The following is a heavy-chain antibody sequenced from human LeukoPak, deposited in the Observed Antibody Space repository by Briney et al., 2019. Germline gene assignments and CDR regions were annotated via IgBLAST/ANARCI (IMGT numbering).Heavy chain of an antibody. V-gene: IGHV1-46*01. CDR2: INPSGGST. D-gene: IGHD4-17*01. CDR3: ARDYGDYNWFDP. CDR1: GYTFTSYY. J-gene: IGHJ5*02. Sequence: ASVKVSCKASGYTFTSYYMHWVRQAPGQGLEWMGIINPSGGSTSYAQKFQGRVTMTRDMSTSTVHMELSSLRSEDTAVYYCARDYGDYNWFDPWGQGTLVTVSS.